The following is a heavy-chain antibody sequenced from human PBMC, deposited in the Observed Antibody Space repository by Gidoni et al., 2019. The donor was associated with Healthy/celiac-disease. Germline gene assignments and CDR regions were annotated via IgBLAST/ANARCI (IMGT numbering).Heavy chain of an antibody. J-gene: IGHJ4*02. CDR3: ARRAHYYGSGSKTKIDY. CDR1: GGSISSSSYY. Sequence: QLQLQESGPGLVKPSETLSLTCTVSGGSISSSSYYWGWIRQPPGKGLEWIGSIYYSGSTYYNPSLKSRVTISVDTSKNQFSLKLSSVTAADTAVYYCARRAHYYGSGSKTKIDYWGQGTLVTVSS. D-gene: IGHD3-10*01. V-gene: IGHV4-39*01. CDR2: IYYSGST.